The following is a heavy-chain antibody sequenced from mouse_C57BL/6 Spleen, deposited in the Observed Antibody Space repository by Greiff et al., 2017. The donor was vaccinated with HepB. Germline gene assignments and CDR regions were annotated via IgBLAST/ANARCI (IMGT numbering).Heavy chain of an antibody. CDR3: ARSGDYDDWFAY. V-gene: IGHV1-81*01. Sequence: VQLQQSGAELARPGASVKLSCKASGYTFTSYGISWVKQRTGQGLEWIGEIYPRRGNTYYNEKFKGKATLTADKSSSTAYMELRSLTSEDAAVSFCARSGDYDDWFAYWGQGTLVTVSA. CDR2: IYPRRGNT. CDR1: GYTFTSYG. J-gene: IGHJ3*01. D-gene: IGHD2-4*01.